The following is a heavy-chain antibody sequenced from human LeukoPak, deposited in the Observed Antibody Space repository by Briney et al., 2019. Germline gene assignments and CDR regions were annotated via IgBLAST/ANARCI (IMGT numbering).Heavy chain of an antibody. CDR2: ISAYNGNT. V-gene: IGHV1-18*01. CDR3: ARDCSSSSCYYYP. CDR1: GYTFTSYG. J-gene: IGHJ5*02. Sequence: ASVKVSCKASGYTFTSYGIGWVRQAPGQGLGWMGWISAYNGNTDYAQNFQGRVTMTTDTSTTTAYMELRSLRSDDTAVYYCARDCSSSSCYYYPWGQGTLVTVSS. D-gene: IGHD2-2*01.